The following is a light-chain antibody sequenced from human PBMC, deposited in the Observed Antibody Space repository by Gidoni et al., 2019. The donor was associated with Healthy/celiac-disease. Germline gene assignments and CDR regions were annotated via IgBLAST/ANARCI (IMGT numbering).Light chain of an antibody. Sequence: QRVTISCTGSSSNIGAGYDVHWYQQLPGTAPKLLIYGNSNRPSGVPDRFSGSKSGTSASLAITGLQAEDEADYYCQSYDSSLSGVVFGGGTKLXV. J-gene: IGLJ2*01. CDR1: SSNIGAGYD. V-gene: IGLV1-40*01. CDR3: QSYDSSLSGVV. CDR2: GNS.